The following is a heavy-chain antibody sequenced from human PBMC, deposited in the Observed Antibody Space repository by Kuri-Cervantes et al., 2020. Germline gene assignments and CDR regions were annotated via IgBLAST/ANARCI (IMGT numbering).Heavy chain of an antibody. CDR1: GGSFSGYY. J-gene: IGHJ4*02. Sequence: SQTLSLTCAVYGGSFSGYYWSWIRQPPGKGLEWIGEINHSGSTNYNPSLKSRVTISVDKSKNQFSPKLTSVTAADTAVYYCARALGGLLNFWGQGTLVTVSS. V-gene: IGHV4-34*01. CDR2: INHSGST. CDR3: ARALGGLLNF. D-gene: IGHD3-10*01.